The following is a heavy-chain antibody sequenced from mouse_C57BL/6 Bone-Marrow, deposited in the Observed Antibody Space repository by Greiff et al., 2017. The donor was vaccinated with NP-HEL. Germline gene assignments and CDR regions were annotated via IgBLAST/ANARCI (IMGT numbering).Heavy chain of an antibody. CDR3: ARPGMIYYAMDY. V-gene: IGHV5-6*01. D-gene: IGHD2-3*01. J-gene: IGHJ4*01. Sequence: EVKLVESGGDLVKPGGSLKLSCAASGFTFSSYGMSWVRQTPDKRLEWVATISSGGSYTYYPDSVKGRFTISRDNAKNTLYLQMSSLKSEDTAMYYCARPGMIYYAMDYWGQGTSVTVSS. CDR2: ISSGGSYT. CDR1: GFTFSSYG.